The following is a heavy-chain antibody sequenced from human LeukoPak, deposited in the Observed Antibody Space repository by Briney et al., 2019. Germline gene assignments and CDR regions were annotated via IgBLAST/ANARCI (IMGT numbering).Heavy chain of an antibody. CDR3: VRGYTYGLDN. J-gene: IGHJ4*02. Sequence: GGSLRLSCAASGFTFSSYGMHWVRQAPGKGLEWVAVISYDGSNKYYADSVKGRFTISRDNSKNTLYLQMNSLRAEDTAVYYCVRGYTYGLDNWGQGTLVTVSS. V-gene: IGHV3-30*03. CDR2: ISYDGSNK. CDR1: GFTFSSYG. D-gene: IGHD5-18*01.